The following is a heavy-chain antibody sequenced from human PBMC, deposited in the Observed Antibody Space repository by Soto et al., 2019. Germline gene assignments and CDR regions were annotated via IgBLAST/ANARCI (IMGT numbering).Heavy chain of an antibody. CDR1: GGLFSVFS. Sequence: QVQLVQSGAEVKKPGSSVTVSCKTSGGLFSVFSFNWVRQAPGQGLEWMAGVLPITGSTDYAQKFQSRLTITADRSTSTIDMELSRLTSDDTANDYCATIGVRGGPLRFEDGGQGTLISVSS. V-gene: IGHV1-69*06. CDR3: ATIGVRGGPLRFED. J-gene: IGHJ4*01. D-gene: IGHD5-12*01. CDR2: VLPITGST.